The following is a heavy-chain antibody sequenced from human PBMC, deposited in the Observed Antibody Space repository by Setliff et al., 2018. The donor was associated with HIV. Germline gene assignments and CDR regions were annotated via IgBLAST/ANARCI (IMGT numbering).Heavy chain of an antibody. CDR2: IYYAGNT. J-gene: IGHJ4*02. CDR1: GASVSTIDYY. V-gene: IGHV4-39*06. D-gene: IGHD6-13*01. Sequence: SETLSLTCTVSGASVSTIDYYWGWVRQSPRAGLEWIADIYYAGNTYYNPSLKSRATISIDTSRNQFTLRLSSVTAADTAVYYCAREQQLALDYWGQGTLVTVSS. CDR3: AREQQLALDY.